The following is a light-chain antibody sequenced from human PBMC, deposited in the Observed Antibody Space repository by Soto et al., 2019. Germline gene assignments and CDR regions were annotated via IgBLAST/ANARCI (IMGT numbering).Light chain of an antibody. CDR3: QHCFDSSST. CDR1: QVVSTS. Sequence: DIQLTQSPSFLSPSIGESVTISCGASQVVSTSLASYQLKPGRAPKPLIYAASTLESGIPSRLSASVFGTEFTLTITRLEPEDFATYYCQHCFDSSSTFGQGTRLEIK. J-gene: IGKJ5*01. CDR2: AAS. V-gene: IGKV1-9*01.